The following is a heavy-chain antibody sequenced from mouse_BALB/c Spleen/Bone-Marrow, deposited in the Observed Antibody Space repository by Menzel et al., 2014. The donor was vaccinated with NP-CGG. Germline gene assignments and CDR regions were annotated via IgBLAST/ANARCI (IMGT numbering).Heavy chain of an antibody. CDR1: GFTFSSHA. V-gene: IGHV5-9-3*01. CDR2: ISSGGSYT. J-gene: IGHJ2*01. CDR3: ARHGITRLLDY. D-gene: IGHD2-4*01. Sequence: DVQLVESGGGLVKPGGSLKPSYAASGFTFSSHAMSWVRQTPEKRLEWVATISSGGSYTYYPDSVKGRFTISRDNAKNTLYLQMSSLRSEDTAMYCCARHGITRLLDYWGQGTTLTVSS.